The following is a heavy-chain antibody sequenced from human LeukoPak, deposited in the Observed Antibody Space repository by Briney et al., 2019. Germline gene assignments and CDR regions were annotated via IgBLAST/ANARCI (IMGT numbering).Heavy chain of an antibody. Sequence: ASVKVSCKASGYTFISYALHWVRQAPGQRLEWMGWIYAANGNTKFSQKFQGRVTITRDTSASTAYMELSSLRSEDTAVYYCARGTRGAAMGLHFDYWGQGTLVTVSS. CDR2: IYAANGNT. J-gene: IGHJ4*02. D-gene: IGHD5-18*01. CDR3: ARGTRGAAMGLHFDY. CDR1: GYTFISYA. V-gene: IGHV1-3*01.